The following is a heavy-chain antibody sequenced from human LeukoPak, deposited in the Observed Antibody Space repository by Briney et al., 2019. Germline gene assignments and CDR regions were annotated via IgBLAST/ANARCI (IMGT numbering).Heavy chain of an antibody. Sequence: PPGGSLRLSCAASGFTFSSYAMSWVRQAPGKGLEWVSAISGSGGSTYYADSVKGRFTISRDNSKNTLYLQMISLRAEDTAVYYCAKDLGYSGYNWDYWGQGTLVTVSS. D-gene: IGHD5-12*01. V-gene: IGHV3-23*01. CDR2: ISGSGGST. CDR1: GFTFSSYA. CDR3: AKDLGYSGYNWDY. J-gene: IGHJ4*02.